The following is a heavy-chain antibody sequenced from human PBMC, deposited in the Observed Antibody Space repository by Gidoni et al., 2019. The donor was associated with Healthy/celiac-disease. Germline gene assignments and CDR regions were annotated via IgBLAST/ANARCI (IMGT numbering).Heavy chain of an antibody. CDR1: GFTFSSYA. V-gene: IGHV3-30*04. CDR2: ISYDGSNK. D-gene: IGHD3-22*01. CDR3: ARDRVTMIVVAPGAFDI. J-gene: IGHJ3*02. Sequence: QVQLVESGGGVVQPGRSLRLSCAASGFTFSSYAMHWVRQAPGKGLEWVAVISYDGSNKYYADSVKGRFTISRDNSKNTLYLQMNSLRAEDTAVYYCARDRVTMIVVAPGAFDIWGQGTMVTVSS.